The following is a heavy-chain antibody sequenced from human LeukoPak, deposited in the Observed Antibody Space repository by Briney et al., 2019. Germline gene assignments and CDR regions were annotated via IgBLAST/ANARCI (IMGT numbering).Heavy chain of an antibody. J-gene: IGHJ4*02. CDR3: AQSSGWDSLKY. D-gene: IGHD6-19*01. V-gene: IGHV1-2*02. Sequence: ASVKVSCKASGHTFTGYYMHWVRQAPGQGLEWMGWINPNSGGTNHAQKFQGRVSMTRDTSISTAYMEPSRLRSDDTAVYYCAQSSGWDSLKYWGQGTLVTVSS. CDR1: GHTFTGYY. CDR2: INPNSGGT.